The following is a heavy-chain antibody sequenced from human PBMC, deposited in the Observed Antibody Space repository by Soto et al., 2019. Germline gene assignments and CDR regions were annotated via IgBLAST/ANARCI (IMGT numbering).Heavy chain of an antibody. J-gene: IGHJ4*02. CDR3: AKGFTNFGSGTYSPLDY. D-gene: IGHD3-10*01. Sequence: QVHVVQSGAEVKKPGSSVKVSCKASGGSFTSFDINWVRQAPGEGLEWMGRIIPMLDITNYAQSFQGRVTITAERSTTTAYLELSSMRSEDTAVYSCAKGFTNFGSGTYSPLDYWGQGTLVTVSS. CDR1: GGSFTSFD. CDR2: IIPMLDIT. V-gene: IGHV1-69*04.